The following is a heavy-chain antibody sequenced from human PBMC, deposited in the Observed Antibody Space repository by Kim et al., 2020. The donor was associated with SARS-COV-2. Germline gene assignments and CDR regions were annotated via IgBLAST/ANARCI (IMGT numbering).Heavy chain of an antibody. CDR1: GYTFTSYG. J-gene: IGHJ5*02. D-gene: IGHD3-10*01. CDR2: ISAYNGNT. V-gene: IGHV1-18*04. Sequence: ASVKVSCKASGYTFTSYGISWVRQAPGQGLEWMGWISAYNGNTNYAQKLQGRVTMTTDTSTSTAYMELRSLRSDDTAVYYCARGQRLGFGELLFSAMGFDPWVQGTLVTVSS. CDR3: ARGQRLGFGELLFSAMGFDP.